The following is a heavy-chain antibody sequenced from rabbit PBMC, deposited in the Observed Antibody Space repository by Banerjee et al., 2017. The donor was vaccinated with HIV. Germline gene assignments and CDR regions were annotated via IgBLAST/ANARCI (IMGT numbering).Heavy chain of an antibody. V-gene: IGHV1S45*01. CDR1: GFSFSNNYW. CDR3: ARGMLVDGSLNL. Sequence: QQQLEESGGDLVKPEGSLTLTCTASGFSFSNNYWLCWVRQAPGKGLEWIACIGAGSNSAYYATWAKGRFTISKTSSTTVTLQMTSLTAADTATYFCARGMLVDGSLNLWGPGTLVTVS. J-gene: IGHJ4*01. CDR2: IGAGSNSA. D-gene: IGHD4-2*01.